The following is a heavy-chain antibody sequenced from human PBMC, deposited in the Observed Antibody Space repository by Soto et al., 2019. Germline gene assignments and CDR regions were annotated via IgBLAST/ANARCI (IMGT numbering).Heavy chain of an antibody. J-gene: IGHJ5*01. D-gene: IGHD1-1*01. CDR1: AGSISSYY. CDR2: IYTSAGT. CDR3: ARADWNGPDNGCDS. Sequence: SETLSLPCTVSAGSISSYYWSWIRQPARKGLEWIGRIYTSAGTNYNPSHKSRVTMSGGTTKNQYSLKLSCGSAAQTAVYYCARADWNGPDNGCDSRGQGTLATV. V-gene: IGHV4-4*07.